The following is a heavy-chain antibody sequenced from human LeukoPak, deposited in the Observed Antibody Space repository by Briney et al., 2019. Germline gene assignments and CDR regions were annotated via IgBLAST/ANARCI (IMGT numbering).Heavy chain of an antibody. V-gene: IGHV3-30*18. J-gene: IGHJ3*02. Sequence: GGSLRLSCAASGFTFSSYGMHWVRQAPGKGLEWVAVISYDGSNKYYADSVKGRFTISRDNSKNTLYLQMNSLRAEDTAVYYCAKELTTTVTYIDIWGQGTMVTVSS. CDR2: ISYDGSNK. CDR3: AKELTTTVTYIDI. CDR1: GFTFSSYG. D-gene: IGHD4-17*01.